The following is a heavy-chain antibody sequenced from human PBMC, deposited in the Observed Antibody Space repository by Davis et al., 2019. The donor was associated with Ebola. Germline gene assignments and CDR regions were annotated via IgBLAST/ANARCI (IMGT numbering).Heavy chain of an antibody. D-gene: IGHD6-19*01. J-gene: IGHJ4*02. CDR2: MSGSGDST. V-gene: IGHV3-23*01. CDR3: TSRPGTAVAGPGDY. Sequence: PGGSLRLSCAASGFTFSTYAMSWVRQAPGKGLEWVSSMSGSGDSTYYADFVKGRFTISRDSSRNTLYLQMNNLRAEDTAVYYCTSRPGTAVAGPGDYWGQGTLVTVSS. CDR1: GFTFSTYA.